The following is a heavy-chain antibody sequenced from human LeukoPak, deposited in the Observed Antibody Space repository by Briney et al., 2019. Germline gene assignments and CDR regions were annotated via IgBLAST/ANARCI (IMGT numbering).Heavy chain of an antibody. Sequence: SETLSLTCTVSGGSINSFYWSWIPQPPGKGPEWIGYIYYSGSTNYNPSLKSRVTISVHTSQNQFSLKVSSVTAADTAVYYCARGDAMVIDYWGQGTLATVSS. CDR3: ARGDAMVIDY. D-gene: IGHD5-18*01. CDR1: GGSINSFY. CDR2: IYYSGST. V-gene: IGHV4-59*08. J-gene: IGHJ4*02.